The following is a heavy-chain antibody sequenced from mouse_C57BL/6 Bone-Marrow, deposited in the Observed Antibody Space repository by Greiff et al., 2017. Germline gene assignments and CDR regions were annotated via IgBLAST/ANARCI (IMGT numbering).Heavy chain of an antibody. V-gene: IGHV1-55*01. D-gene: IGHD2-3*01. Sequence: VQLQQPGAELVKPGASVKMSCKASGYTFTSYWITWVKQRPGQGLEWIGDIYPGSGSTNYNEKFKSKATLTGDTSSSTAYMQLSSLTSEDSAVYYCARGRWGDYWGQGTSVTVSS. CDR2: IYPGSGST. J-gene: IGHJ4*01. CDR1: GYTFTSYW. CDR3: ARGRWGDY.